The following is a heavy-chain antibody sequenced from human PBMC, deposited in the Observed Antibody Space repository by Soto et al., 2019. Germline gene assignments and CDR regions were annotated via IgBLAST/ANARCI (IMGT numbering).Heavy chain of an antibody. CDR1: GGSISSGGYY. D-gene: IGHD3-22*01. J-gene: IGHJ6*02. CDR3: ARGYYDSSGYPQAYYGMDV. Sequence: SETLSLTCTVSGGSISSGGYYWSWIRQHPGKGLEWIGYIYYSGSTHYNPSLKSRVTISVDTSKNQFSLKLSSVTAADTAVYYCARGYYDSSGYPQAYYGMDVWGQGTTVTVSS. V-gene: IGHV4-31*03. CDR2: IYYSGST.